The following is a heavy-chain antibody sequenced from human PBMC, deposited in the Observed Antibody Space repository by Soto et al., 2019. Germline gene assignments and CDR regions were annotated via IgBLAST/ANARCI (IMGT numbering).Heavy chain of an antibody. Sequence: ASVKVSCNASGYTFTSYGISWVRQAPGQGLEWMGWISAYNGNTNYAQKLQGRVTMTTDTSTSTAYMELRSLRSDDTAVYYCARSPKKLDYGDAGGDYWGQGTLVTVSS. CDR1: GYTFTSYG. CDR2: ISAYNGNT. CDR3: ARSPKKLDYGDAGGDY. D-gene: IGHD4-17*01. J-gene: IGHJ4*02. V-gene: IGHV1-18*01.